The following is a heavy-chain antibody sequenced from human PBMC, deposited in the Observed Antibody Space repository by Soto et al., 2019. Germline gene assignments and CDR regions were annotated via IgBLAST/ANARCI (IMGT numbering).Heavy chain of an antibody. V-gene: IGHV4-59*01. CDR2: IYYSGST. Sequence: QVQLQESGPGLVKPSETLSLTCTVSGGSISSYYWSWIRQPPGKELEWIGYIYYSGSTNYNPSLKSRVTISLDTSKNQFSLKLSSVTAADTAVYYCARPGWRNAPYDAFDIWGQGTMVTVSS. D-gene: IGHD6-19*01. CDR1: GGSISSYY. J-gene: IGHJ3*02. CDR3: ARPGWRNAPYDAFDI.